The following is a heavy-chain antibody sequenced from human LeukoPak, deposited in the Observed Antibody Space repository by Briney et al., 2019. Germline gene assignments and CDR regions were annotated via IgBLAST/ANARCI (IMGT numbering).Heavy chain of an antibody. J-gene: IGHJ4*02. D-gene: IGHD3-10*01. CDR2: ISSSSSYI. CDR1: GFTFSSYS. V-gene: IGHV3-21*01. CDR3: ARDFWFGELLNPFDY. Sequence: GGSLRLSCAASGFTFSSYSMNWVRQAPGKGLEWVSSISSSSSYIYYADSVKGRFTISRDNAKNSLYLQMNSLRAEDTAVYYCARDFWFGELLNPFDYWGQGTLVTVSS.